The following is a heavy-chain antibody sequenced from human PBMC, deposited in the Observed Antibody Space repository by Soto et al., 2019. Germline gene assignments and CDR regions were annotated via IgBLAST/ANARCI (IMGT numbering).Heavy chain of an antibody. CDR1: GGSVSNHNFY. Sequence: SETLSLTCTVSGGSVSNHNFYWSWIRQPPGKGLEWMGYVHASGITNYNPSLKRRVTISVDTSRNQFSLRLSSVTAADTAGYYCARGLSMGQLPSHFDHWGQGTLVTVSS. D-gene: IGHD3-16*01. J-gene: IGHJ5*02. V-gene: IGHV4-61*01. CDR2: VHASGIT. CDR3: ARGLSMGQLPSHFDH.